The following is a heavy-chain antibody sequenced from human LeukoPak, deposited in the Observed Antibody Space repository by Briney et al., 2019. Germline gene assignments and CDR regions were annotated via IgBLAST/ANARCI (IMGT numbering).Heavy chain of an antibody. CDR3: ARDQDWNDRGGLDY. V-gene: IGHV3-11*04. D-gene: IGHD1-1*01. J-gene: IGHJ4*02. Sequence: GGSLRLSCAASGFTFSDYYMTWIRQAPGKGLEWVSYITSSATTYYADSVKGRFTISRDNAKTSLYLQMNSLRAEDTAVYYCARDQDWNDRGGLDYWGQGTLVIVSS. CDR2: ITSSATT. CDR1: GFTFSDYY.